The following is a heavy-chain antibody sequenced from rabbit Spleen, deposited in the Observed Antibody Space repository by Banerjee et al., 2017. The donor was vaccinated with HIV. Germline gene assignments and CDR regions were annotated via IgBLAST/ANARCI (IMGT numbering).Heavy chain of an antibody. D-gene: IGHD4-1*01. J-gene: IGHJ4*01. Sequence: QEQLEESGGGLVKPEGSLTLTCKASGFSFSDRDVMCWVRQAPGKGLEWIACINTATIKSVYASWVNGRFTISRDNARNTLFLQLNSLTAADTATYFCVREVAARFSLWGQGTLVTVS. V-gene: IGHV1S45*01. CDR3: VREVAARFSL. CDR2: INTATIKS. CDR1: GFSFSDRDV.